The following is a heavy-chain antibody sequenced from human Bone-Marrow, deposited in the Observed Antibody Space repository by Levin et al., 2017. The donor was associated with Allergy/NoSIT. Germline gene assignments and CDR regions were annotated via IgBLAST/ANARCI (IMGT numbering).Heavy chain of an antibody. CDR2: ISWNSVRI. CDR3: AKSPQPYCSGGSCYLVD. V-gene: IGHV3-9*01. D-gene: IGHD2-15*01. Sequence: SCTASGFTFDVHAMHWVRQAPGKGLEWVSGISWNSVRIGYADSAKGRFTISRDNAKNSLYLHMNSLTSEDTALYYCAKSPQPYCSGGSCYLVDWGQGTLVSVSS. CDR1: GFTFDVHA. J-gene: IGHJ4*02.